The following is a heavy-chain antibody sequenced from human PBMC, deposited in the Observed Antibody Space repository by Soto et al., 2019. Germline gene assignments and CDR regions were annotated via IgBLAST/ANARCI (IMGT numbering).Heavy chain of an antibody. CDR3: AIRMYSTRWYYLDY. D-gene: IGHD6-13*01. J-gene: IGHJ4*02. V-gene: IGHV3-23*01. CDR1: GFTVSSYD. Sequence: EMQLLESGGGLVHAGGSLRLSCAACGFTVSSYDLNWVRQAPGKGLEWVSGISASTYYADSVKGRFTISRDTSKNTLYLQMNSLRAEDTAIYFCAIRMYSTRWYYLDYWGQGTLVTVSS. CDR2: ISAST.